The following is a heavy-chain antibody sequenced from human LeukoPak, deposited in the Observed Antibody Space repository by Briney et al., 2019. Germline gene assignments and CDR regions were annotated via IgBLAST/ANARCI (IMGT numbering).Heavy chain of an antibody. J-gene: IGHJ4*02. CDR1: GFTFSSYA. Sequence: GGSLRLSCAASGFTFSSYAMSWVRQAPGKGLEWVSAISGSGGSTYYADSVKGRFTISRDNSKNTLYLQMNSLRAEDMALYYCAKDMTPFWSGLDYWGQGTLVTVSS. D-gene: IGHD3-3*01. V-gene: IGHV3-23*01. CDR2: ISGSGGST. CDR3: AKDMTPFWSGLDY.